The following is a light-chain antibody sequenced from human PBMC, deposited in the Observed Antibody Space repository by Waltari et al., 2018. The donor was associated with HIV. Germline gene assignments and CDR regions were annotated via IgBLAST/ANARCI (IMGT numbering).Light chain of an antibody. CDR3: AAWDDSLSGQV. V-gene: IGLV1-47*01. Sequence: QSVLTQQPSASGTPGQRVTIFCSGSSSTIGSNYVYWYQQLQGTAPKLLIYRNNQRPSGVPDRFSGSKSGTSASLAISGLRSEDEADYYCAAWDDSLSGQVFGGGTKLTVL. CDR2: RNN. J-gene: IGLJ3*02. CDR1: SSTIGSNY.